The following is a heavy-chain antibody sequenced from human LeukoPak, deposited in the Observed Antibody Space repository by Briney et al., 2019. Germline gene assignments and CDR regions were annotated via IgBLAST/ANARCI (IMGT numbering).Heavy chain of an antibody. CDR3: AGGPILGWPPPPHFDY. J-gene: IGHJ4*02. CDR2: INPSDVSP. CDR1: GYIFTTYR. Sequence: ASVKVSCKASGYIFTTYRIHWVRQAPGQGLEWMGVINPSDVSPNYAQKFQGRVTMTRDMSTTTVYMELSSLRSEDTAVYYCAGGPILGWPPPPHFDYWGQGTLVTVSS. V-gene: IGHV1-46*01. D-gene: IGHD3-3*01.